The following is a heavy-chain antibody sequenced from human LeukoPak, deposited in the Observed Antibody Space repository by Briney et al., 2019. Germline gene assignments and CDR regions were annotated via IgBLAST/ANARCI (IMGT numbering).Heavy chain of an antibody. CDR1: RFTFSSYW. V-gene: IGHV3-7*05. D-gene: IGHD2-15*01. CDR2: INQDGSEK. Sequence: PGGSLRLSCAASRFTFSSYWMSWVRQTPGKGLEWVANINQDGSEKYYVDSVKGRFTISRDNAKNSLYLQMNSLRAEDTAVYYCAIYCSGGSCFRNWGQGTLVTVSS. CDR3: AIYCSGGSCFRN. J-gene: IGHJ4*02.